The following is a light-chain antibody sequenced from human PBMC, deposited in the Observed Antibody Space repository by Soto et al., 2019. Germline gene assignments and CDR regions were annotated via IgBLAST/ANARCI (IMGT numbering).Light chain of an antibody. Sequence: EIVLTQSPVTLSLSPGERATLSCRASQSVTTFLAWYQQKPGQAPRLLIYDVSNRATGIPARFSGSGSGTDFTLTISRLEPEDFAVYYCQQRIHWPLTFGGGTKVEIK. CDR2: DVS. CDR1: QSVTTF. CDR3: QQRIHWPLT. V-gene: IGKV3-11*01. J-gene: IGKJ4*01.